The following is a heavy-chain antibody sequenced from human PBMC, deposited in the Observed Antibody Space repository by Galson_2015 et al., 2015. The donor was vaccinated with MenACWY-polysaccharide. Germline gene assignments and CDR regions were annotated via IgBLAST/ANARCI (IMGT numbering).Heavy chain of an antibody. J-gene: IGHJ3*02. CDR3: ARVRPLSGSRRKFDAFDI. CDR2: INPSGGST. D-gene: IGHD1-26*01. CDR1: GYTFTSYY. V-gene: IGHV1-46*01. Sequence: SVKVSCKASGYTFTSYYMHWVRQAPGQGLEWMGIINPSGGSTSYAQKFQGRVTMTRDTSTSTVYMELSSLRSEDTAVYYCARVRPLSGSRRKFDAFDIWGQGTMVTVSS.